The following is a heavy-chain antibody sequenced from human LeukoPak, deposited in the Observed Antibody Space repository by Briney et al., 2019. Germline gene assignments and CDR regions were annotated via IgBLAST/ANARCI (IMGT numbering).Heavy chain of an antibody. D-gene: IGHD3-22*01. CDR2: IYSSGNT. CDR1: GGSVSSGSYF. J-gene: IGHJ4*02. CDR3: ARDLEGGEYDSSGYSSDY. V-gene: IGHV4-61*10. Sequence: SETLSLTCTVSGGSVSSGSYFWIWIRQPAGRGLEWIGRIYSSGNTNYNPSLKSRVTISVDTSKNQFSLKLSSVTAADTAVYYCARDLEGGEYDSSGYSSDYWGQGTLVTVSS.